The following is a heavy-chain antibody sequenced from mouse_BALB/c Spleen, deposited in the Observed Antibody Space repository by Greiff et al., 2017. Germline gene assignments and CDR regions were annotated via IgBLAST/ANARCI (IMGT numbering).Heavy chain of an antibody. CDR1: GYTFTSYW. Sequence: QVQLQQPGAELVRPGASVKLSCKASGYTFTSYWINWVKQRPGQGLEWIGNIYPSDSYTNYNQKFKDKATLTVDKSSSTAYMQLSSPTSEDSAVYYCTRDYGNYYWGQGTTLTVSS. CDR2: IYPSDSYT. J-gene: IGHJ2*01. CDR3: TRDYGNYY. V-gene: IGHV1-69*02. D-gene: IGHD2-1*01.